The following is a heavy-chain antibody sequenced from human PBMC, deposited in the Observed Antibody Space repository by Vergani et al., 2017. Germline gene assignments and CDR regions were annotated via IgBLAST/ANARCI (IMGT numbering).Heavy chain of an antibody. CDR2: IYYSGST. CDR1: GGSISSGGYY. CDR3: ARVHYVWGNYRVNWFDP. Sequence: QVQLPESGPGLVKPSQTLSLTCTVSGGSISSGGYYWSWIRQHPGKGLEWIGYIYYSGSTYYNPSLKSRVTISVDTSKNQFSLKLSSVTAADTAVYYCARVHYVWGNYRVNWFDPWGPGTLVTVSS. J-gene: IGHJ5*02. V-gene: IGHV4-31*03. D-gene: IGHD3-16*02.